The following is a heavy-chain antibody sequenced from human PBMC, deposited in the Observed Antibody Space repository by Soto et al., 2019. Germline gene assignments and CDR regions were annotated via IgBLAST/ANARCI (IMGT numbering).Heavy chain of an antibody. D-gene: IGHD5-18*01. Sequence: QVQLVESGGGVVQPGRSLRLSCAASGFTFSSYAMHWVRQAPGKGLEWVAVISYDGSNKYYADSVKGRFTISRDNSKNTLYLQMNSLRAEDTAVYYCARSGEDTAMVFSSYYCYGMDVWGQGTTVTVSS. V-gene: IGHV3-30-3*01. CDR2: ISYDGSNK. CDR3: ARSGEDTAMVFSSYYCYGMDV. CDR1: GFTFSSYA. J-gene: IGHJ6*02.